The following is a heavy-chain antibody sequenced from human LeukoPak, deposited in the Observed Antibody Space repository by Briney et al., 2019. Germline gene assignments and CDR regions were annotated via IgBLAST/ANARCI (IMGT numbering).Heavy chain of an antibody. D-gene: IGHD4-23*01. V-gene: IGHV3-48*02. CDR3: AREGPVVRGSEVDY. J-gene: IGHJ4*02. Sequence: PGGSLRLSCVASGFIFSDYAMHWVRQAPGKGLEWVSYISSSGKTIYYADSVKGRFAISRDNAKNSLYLQLNSLRDEDTAVYYCAREGPVVRGSEVDYWGQGTLVTVSS. CDR2: ISSSGKTI. CDR1: GFIFSDYA.